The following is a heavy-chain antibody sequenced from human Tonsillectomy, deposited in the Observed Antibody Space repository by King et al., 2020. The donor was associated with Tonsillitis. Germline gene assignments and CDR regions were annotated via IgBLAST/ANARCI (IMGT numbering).Heavy chain of an antibody. J-gene: IGHJ4*02. D-gene: IGHD1-14*01. CDR2: ISYDGSNK. CDR3: ARAPDLEGGFDY. V-gene: IGHV3-30*04. CDR1: GFTFSSYA. Sequence: VQLVESGGGVVQPGRSLRLSCAASGFTFSSYAMHWVRQAPGKGLEWVAVISYDGSNKYYADSVQGRFTISRDNYQNTLYLQMNSLRAEDTAVYYCARAPDLEGGFDYWGQGTLVTVSS.